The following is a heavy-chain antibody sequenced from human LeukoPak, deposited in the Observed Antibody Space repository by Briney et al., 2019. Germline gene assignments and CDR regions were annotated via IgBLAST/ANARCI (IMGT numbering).Heavy chain of an antibody. J-gene: IGHJ4*02. CDR2: MYHSGST. Sequence: PSETLSLTCTVSGYSISSGYYWGWIRQPPGKGLEWIGSMYHSGSTYYNPSLKSRVTISIDTSKNQFSPKLSSVTAADTAVYYCARDSAAPDHWGQGTLVTVSS. CDR1: GYSISSGYY. CDR3: ARDSAAPDH. V-gene: IGHV4-38-2*02. D-gene: IGHD6-13*01.